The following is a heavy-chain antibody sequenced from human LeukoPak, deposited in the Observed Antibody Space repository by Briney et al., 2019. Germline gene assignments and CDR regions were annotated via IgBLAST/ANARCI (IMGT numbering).Heavy chain of an antibody. J-gene: IGHJ3*02. CDR3: ARGVMVLSAFDI. CDR2: IYYSGST. Sequence: SETLSLTCTVSGGSISSYYWSWIRQPPGKGLEWIGYIYYSGSTNYNPSLKSRVTISVDTSKNQFSLKLSSVTAADTAVYYCARGVMVLSAFDIWGQGTMVTVSS. V-gene: IGHV4-59*01. D-gene: IGHD3-10*01. CDR1: GGSISSYY.